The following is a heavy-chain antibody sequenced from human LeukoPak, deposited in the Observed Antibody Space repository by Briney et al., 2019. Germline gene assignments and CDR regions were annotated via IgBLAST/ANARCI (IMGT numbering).Heavy chain of an antibody. J-gene: IGHJ3*02. CDR3: ARLGPTYYYDSSGYSPWAFDI. CDR2: IYTSGST. CDR1: GGSISSGCNY. Sequence: SESLSLTCTASGGSISSGCNYWSWIRQPAGKGLEWIGRIYTSGSTNYNPSLKSRVTISVDTSKNPFSLKLSSVTAADTAVYYCARLGPTYYYDSSGYSPWAFDIWGRGTMVTVSS. V-gene: IGHV4-61*02. D-gene: IGHD3-22*01.